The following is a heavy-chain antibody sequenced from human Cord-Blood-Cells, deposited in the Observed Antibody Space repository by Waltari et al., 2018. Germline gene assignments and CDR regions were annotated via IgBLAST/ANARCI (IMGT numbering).Heavy chain of an antibody. D-gene: IGHD2-15*01. CDR1: GYTFTSYD. CDR2: MNPNSGTT. J-gene: IGHJ6*03. CDR3: ARGLGGYDYYYYMDV. V-gene: IGHV1-8*03. Sequence: QVQLVQTGAEVKKPGASVKVSCKASGYTFTSYDINWVRQATGQGLEWMGWMNPNSGTTGYAQKCQGRVTITRNTSISTAYMELSSLRSEDTAVYYCARGLGGYDYYYYMDVWGKGTTVTVSS.